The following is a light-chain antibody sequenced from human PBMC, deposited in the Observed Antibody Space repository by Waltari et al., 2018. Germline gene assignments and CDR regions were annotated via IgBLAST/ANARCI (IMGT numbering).Light chain of an antibody. Sequence: EIVLTQSPGPLALSPGERAPLSCRASQSVGRALAWYQQKPGQAPRLLIDDASSRATGIPDRFSGSGSGTDFSLTISRVEPEDFAVYYCQMYVRLPVTFGQGTKVEVK. CDR3: QMYVRLPVT. J-gene: IGKJ1*01. CDR2: DAS. V-gene: IGKV3-20*01. CDR1: QSVGRA.